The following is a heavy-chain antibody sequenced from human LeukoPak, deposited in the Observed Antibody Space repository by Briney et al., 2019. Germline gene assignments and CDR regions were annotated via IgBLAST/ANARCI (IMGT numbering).Heavy chain of an antibody. CDR2: FYKDGST. D-gene: IGHD2-8*01. V-gene: IGHV3-66*01. CDR3: TRDSGGDTNGYPSR. J-gene: IGHJ4*02. Sequence: GGSLTLSCATSAFSVTSNYMSWVRQAPGKGLEWVSVFYKDGSTYHADSVKGRFTISRDNAKNTVNLHMNTLRVEDTGLYYCTRDSGGDTNGYPSRWGQGTLVTVSS. CDR1: AFSVTSNY.